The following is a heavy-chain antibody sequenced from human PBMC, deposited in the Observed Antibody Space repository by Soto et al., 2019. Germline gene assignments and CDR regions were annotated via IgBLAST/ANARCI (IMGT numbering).Heavy chain of an antibody. D-gene: IGHD4-17*01. CDR1: GFTFSSYG. CDR3: AKETTVTAGFYYYYYFGLDV. J-gene: IGHJ6*02. CDR2: ISHDGSYK. Sequence: QVPLVESGGGVVQPGRSLRLSCAASGFTFSSYGIHWVRQAPGKGLEWVAVISHDGSYKYYADSVKGRFTISRDNSKNTLELQMNSLRAEDSALYYCAKETTVTAGFYYYYYFGLDVWGQGTTVTVSS. V-gene: IGHV3-30*18.